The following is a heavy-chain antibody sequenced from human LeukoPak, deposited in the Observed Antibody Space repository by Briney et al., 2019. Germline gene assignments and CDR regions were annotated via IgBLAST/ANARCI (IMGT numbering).Heavy chain of an antibody. CDR1: GGSFSGYY. CDR2: INHSGST. J-gene: IGHJ6*03. Sequence: SETLSLTCAVYGGSFSGYYWSWIRQPPGKGLEWIGEINHSGSTNYNPSLKSRVTISVDTSKNQFSLKLSSVTAADTAVYYCARLKRYYYYMDVWGKGTTATISS. V-gene: IGHV4-34*01. CDR3: ARLKRYYYYMDV.